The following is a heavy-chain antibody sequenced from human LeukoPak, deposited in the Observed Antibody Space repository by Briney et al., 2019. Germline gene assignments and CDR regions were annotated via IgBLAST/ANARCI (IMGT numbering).Heavy chain of an antibody. V-gene: IGHV1-69*04. D-gene: IGHD2-2*01. CDR1: GGTFSSYA. CDR3: ARVHCSSTSCDYYYGMDV. Sequence: SVKVSCKASGGTFSSYAISWVRQAPGQGLEWMGRIIPILGIANYAQKFQGRVTITADKSTSTAYMELSSLRSEDTAVYYCARVHCSSTSCDYYYGMDVWGQGTTATVSS. CDR2: IIPILGIA. J-gene: IGHJ6*02.